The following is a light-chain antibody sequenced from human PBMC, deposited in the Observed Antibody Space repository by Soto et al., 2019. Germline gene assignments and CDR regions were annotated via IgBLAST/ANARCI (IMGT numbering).Light chain of an antibody. J-gene: IGKJ2*01. CDR1: QSVTSSY. CDR3: QQYGSSPMYT. CDR2: GAS. Sequence: EIVLTQSPGTLSLSPGERATLSCRASQSVTSSYLAWYQQKPGQAPRLLIYGASSRATGIPDRFSGSGSGTHFTLTIRRLEPEDFAVYYCQQYGSSPMYTFGQGTKREIK. V-gene: IGKV3-20*01.